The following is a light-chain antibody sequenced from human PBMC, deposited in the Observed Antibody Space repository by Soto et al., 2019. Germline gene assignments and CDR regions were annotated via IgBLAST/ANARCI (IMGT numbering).Light chain of an antibody. CDR3: QQYDNFPQT. CDR1: QSVSSK. Sequence: EIVMTQSPATLSVSPGERATLSCRASQSVSSKLAWFQQKPGQAPRLLIYFASTRATDIPARFSGSASGTDFTLTIRRLEPEDFAIYYCQQYDNFPQTFGQGTRVDIK. V-gene: IGKV3-15*01. J-gene: IGKJ1*01. CDR2: FAS.